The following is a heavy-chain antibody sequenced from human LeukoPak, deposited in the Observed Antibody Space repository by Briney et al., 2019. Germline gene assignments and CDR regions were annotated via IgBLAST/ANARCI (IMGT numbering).Heavy chain of an antibody. CDR3: AKENVDIVVVPAAAKINYFDY. D-gene: IGHD2-2*03. CDR1: GFTFSSYA. J-gene: IGHJ4*02. V-gene: IGHV3-23*01. CDR2: ISGSGGST. Sequence: GGSLRLSCAASGFTFSSYAMSWVRQAPGKGLEGVSAISGSGGSTYYADSVKGRFTISRDNSKNTLYLQMNSLRAEDTAVYYCAKENVDIVVVPAAAKINYFDYWGQGTLVTVSS.